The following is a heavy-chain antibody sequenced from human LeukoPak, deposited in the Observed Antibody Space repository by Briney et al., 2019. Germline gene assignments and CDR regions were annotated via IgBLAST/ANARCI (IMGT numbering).Heavy chain of an antibody. CDR3: ARGGRYCSSTSCYTEGFDY. CDR1: GYTFSGYY. D-gene: IGHD2-2*02. J-gene: IGHJ4*02. V-gene: IGHV1-2*02. CDR2: INPNSGGT. Sequence: ASVKVSCTASGYTFSGYYMHRVRQAPGQGLEWMGWINPNSGGTNYAQKFQGRVTMTRDTSISTAYMELSRLRSDDTAVYYCARGGRYCSSTSCYTEGFDYWGQGTLVTVSS.